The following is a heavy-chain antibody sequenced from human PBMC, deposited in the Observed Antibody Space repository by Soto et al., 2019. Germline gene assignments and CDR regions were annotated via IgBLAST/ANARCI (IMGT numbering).Heavy chain of an antibody. V-gene: IGHV3-21*01. CDR3: AREQPGLVAGWDYYYYGMDV. J-gene: IGHJ6*02. D-gene: IGHD2-8*02. CDR2: ISSSSSYI. Sequence: EVQLVESGGGLVKPGWSLRLSCAASGFTFSRYSMNWVRQAPGKGLEWVSSISSSSSYIYYADSVKGRFTISRDNAKNSLYLQMNSLRAEDTAVYYCAREQPGLVAGWDYYYYGMDVWGQGTTVTVSS. CDR1: GFTFSRYS.